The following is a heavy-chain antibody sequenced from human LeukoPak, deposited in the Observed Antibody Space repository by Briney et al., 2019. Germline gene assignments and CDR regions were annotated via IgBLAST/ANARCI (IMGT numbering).Heavy chain of an antibody. CDR3: ARGGDYDSSGP. D-gene: IGHD3-22*01. Sequence: GESLKISCKGSGYTFTGYYMHWVRQAPGQGLEWMGWINPNSGGTNYAQKFQGRVTMTRDTSISTAYMELSRLRSDDTAVYYCARGGDYDSSGPWGQGTLVTVSS. V-gene: IGHV1-2*02. CDR1: GYTFTGYY. CDR2: INPNSGGT. J-gene: IGHJ5*02.